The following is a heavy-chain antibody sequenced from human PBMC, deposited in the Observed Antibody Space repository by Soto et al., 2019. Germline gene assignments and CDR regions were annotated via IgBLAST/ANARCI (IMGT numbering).Heavy chain of an antibody. CDR2: ISYDGSNK. Sequence: QVQLVESGGGVVQPGRSLRLSCAASGFTFSTYGMHWVRQAPGKGLEWVSVISYDGSNKYYADSVKGRFTISRDNSKNTLYLQMNSLRAEDTAVYYCAKDQERLWFGGPSLFDYWGQGTLVTVSS. CDR1: GFTFSTYG. V-gene: IGHV3-30*18. CDR3: AKDQERLWFGGPSLFDY. J-gene: IGHJ4*02. D-gene: IGHD3-10*01.